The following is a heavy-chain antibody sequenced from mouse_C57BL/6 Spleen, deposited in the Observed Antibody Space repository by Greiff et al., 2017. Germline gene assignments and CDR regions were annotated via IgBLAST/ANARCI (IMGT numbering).Heavy chain of an antibody. CDR2: INPYNGDT. CDR1: GYSFTGYF. CDR3: ARSRDGYSFAY. D-gene: IGHD2-3*01. J-gene: IGHJ3*01. V-gene: IGHV1-20*01. Sequence: EVKLVESGPELVKPGDSVKISCKASGYSFTGYFMNWVMQSHGKSLEWIGRINPYNGDTFYNQKFKGKATLTVDKSSSTAHMELRSLTSEDSAVYYCARSRDGYSFAYWGQGTLVTVSA.